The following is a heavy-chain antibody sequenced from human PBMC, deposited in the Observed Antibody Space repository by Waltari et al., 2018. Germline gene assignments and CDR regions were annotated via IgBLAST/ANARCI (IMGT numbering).Heavy chain of an antibody. Sequence: EVQLVQSGAAVTKPGEARKISCKVSGLTFTQHWIAWVRQRPGKGLEWVGMIYPGDSDIRYSPSLQGQVTISVDESINTAFLQWTSLKASDTAIYFCARQTAAVDPFDYWGQGTLVTVSS. CDR3: ARQTAAVDPFDY. CDR2: IYPGDSDI. V-gene: IGHV5-51*01. CDR1: GLTFTQHW. D-gene: IGHD2-15*01. J-gene: IGHJ4*02.